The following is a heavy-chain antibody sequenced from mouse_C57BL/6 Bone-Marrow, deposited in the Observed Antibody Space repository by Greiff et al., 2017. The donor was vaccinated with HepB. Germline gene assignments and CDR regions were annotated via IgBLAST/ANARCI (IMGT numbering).Heavy chain of an antibody. CDR2: ISYDGSN. CDR3: ARYDYHWYFDV. J-gene: IGHJ1*03. Sequence: VQLKESGPGLVKPSQSLSLTCSVTGYSITSGYYWNWIRQFPGNKLEWMGYISYDGSNNYNPSLKNRISITRDTSKNQFFLKLNSVTTEDTATYYCARYDYHWYFDVWGTGTTVTVSS. CDR1: GYSITSGYY. D-gene: IGHD2-4*01. V-gene: IGHV3-6*01.